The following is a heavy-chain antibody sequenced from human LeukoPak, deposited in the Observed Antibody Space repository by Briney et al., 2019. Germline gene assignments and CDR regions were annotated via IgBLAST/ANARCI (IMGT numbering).Heavy chain of an antibody. V-gene: IGHV1-69*05. CDR2: IIPIFGTA. CDR3: ARAMGIAVADDAFDI. J-gene: IGHJ3*02. Sequence: ASVKVYCKASGGTFSSYAISWVRQAPGQGLEWMGRIIPIFGTANYAQKFQGRVTITTDESTSTAYMELSSLRSEDTAVYYCARAMGIAVADDAFDIWGQGTMVTVSS. CDR1: GGTFSSYA. D-gene: IGHD6-19*01.